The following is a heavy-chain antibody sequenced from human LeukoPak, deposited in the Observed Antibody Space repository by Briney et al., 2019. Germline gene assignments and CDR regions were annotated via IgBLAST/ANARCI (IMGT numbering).Heavy chain of an antibody. CDR2: IYHSERT. V-gene: IGHV4-61*08. Sequence: PSQTLSLTCTVSGASVSGGVYKWSWIRQPPGKGLEWIGNIYHSERTNYNPSLKSRVTISVDTSKNQFSLKLSSVTAADTAVYYCASYPHSSSMGGLIWGQGTMVTVSS. D-gene: IGHD6-13*01. J-gene: IGHJ3*02. CDR3: ASYPHSSSMGGLI. CDR1: GASVSGGVYK.